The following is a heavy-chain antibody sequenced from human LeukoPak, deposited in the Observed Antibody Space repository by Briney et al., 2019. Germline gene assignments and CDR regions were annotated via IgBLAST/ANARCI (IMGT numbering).Heavy chain of an antibody. CDR2: INPSGGST. CDR1: GYTFTSYY. Sequence: ASVRASCKASGYTFTSYYMHWVRQAPGQGLEWMGIINPSGGSTSYAQKFQGRVTMTRDMSTSTVYMELSSLRSEDTAVYYCARSLFRFLEWSYRSYYYYYMDVWGKGTTVTVSS. CDR3: ARSLFRFLEWSYRSYYYYYMDV. D-gene: IGHD3-3*01. V-gene: IGHV1-46*01. J-gene: IGHJ6*03.